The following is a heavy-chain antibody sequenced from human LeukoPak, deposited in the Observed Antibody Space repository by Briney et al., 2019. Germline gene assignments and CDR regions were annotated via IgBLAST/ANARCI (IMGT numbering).Heavy chain of an antibody. Sequence: SETLSLTCTVSGGSISSGGYYWSWIRQHPGKGLEWIGYIYYSGSTYYNQSLKSRVTISVDTSKTQFSLKLSSVTAADTAVYYCARVLITMIVGDAFDIWGQGTMVTVSS. D-gene: IGHD3-22*01. V-gene: IGHV4-31*03. CDR3: ARVLITMIVGDAFDI. CDR1: GGSISSGGYY. CDR2: IYYSGST. J-gene: IGHJ3*02.